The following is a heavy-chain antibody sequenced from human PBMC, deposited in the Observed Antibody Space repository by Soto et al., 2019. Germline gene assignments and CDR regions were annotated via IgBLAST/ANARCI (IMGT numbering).Heavy chain of an antibody. V-gene: IGHV3-48*02. D-gene: IGHD1-26*01. CDR3: ARDHSILGVLGF. Sequence: GGSLRLSCAASGFTFSSYIMNWVRQSPGKGLEWISYINSDSSVINYADSVKGRVTISRDNAKDSVYLQLNSLRDADTAVYYCARDHSILGVLGFWGQGTLVTVSS. J-gene: IGHJ4*02. CDR1: GFTFSSYI. CDR2: INSDSSVI.